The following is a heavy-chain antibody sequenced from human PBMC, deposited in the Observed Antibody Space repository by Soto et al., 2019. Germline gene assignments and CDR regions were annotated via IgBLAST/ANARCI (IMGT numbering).Heavy chain of an antibody. Sequence: SETLSLTCTVSGGSISSSSYYWGWIRQPPGKGLEWIGSIYYSGSTYYNPSLKSRVTISVDTSKNQFSLKLSSVTAADTAVYYCARQGGSLITMIVDDYWGQGTLVTVSS. V-gene: IGHV4-39*01. CDR3: ARQGGSLITMIVDDY. CDR1: GGSISSSSYY. CDR2: IYYSGST. D-gene: IGHD3-22*01. J-gene: IGHJ4*02.